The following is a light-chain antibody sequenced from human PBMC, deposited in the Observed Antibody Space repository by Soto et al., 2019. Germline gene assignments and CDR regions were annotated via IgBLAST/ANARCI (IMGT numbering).Light chain of an antibody. CDR1: SSDVGGYNY. CDR2: DVS. Sequence: QSVLTQPASVSGSPGQSITISCTGTSSDVGGYNYVSWYQQHPGKAPKLMIYDVSNRPSGVSNRFSGSKSGNTASLTISGLQAEDEADYYCSSYTISSTFVFGGGTKVTVL. V-gene: IGLV2-14*01. CDR3: SSYTISSTFV. J-gene: IGLJ2*01.